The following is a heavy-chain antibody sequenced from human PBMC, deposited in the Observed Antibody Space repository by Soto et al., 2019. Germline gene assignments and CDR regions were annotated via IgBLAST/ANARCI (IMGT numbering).Heavy chain of an antibody. D-gene: IGHD5-12*01. V-gene: IGHV1-46*01. CDR3: ARMIVATIAFDY. CDR2: INPSGGST. CDR1: GYTFTSYY. Sequence: SVKVSCKASGYTFTSYYTHWVRQAPGQGLEWMGIINPSGGSTSYAQKFQGRVTMTRDASTSTVYMELSSLRSEDTAVYYCARMIVATIAFDYWGQGTLVTVSS. J-gene: IGHJ4*02.